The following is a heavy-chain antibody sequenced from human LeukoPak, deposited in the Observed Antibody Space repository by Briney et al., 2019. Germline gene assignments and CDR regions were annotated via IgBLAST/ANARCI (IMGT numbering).Heavy chain of an antibody. CDR1: GFTFSSHS. Sequence: PGGSLRLSCAASGFTFSSHSMNWVRQAPGKGLEWVSYISSSGSTIYYADSVKGRFSISRDNVKNSLHLQMNSLRVEDTAVYYCARGTVAGKAPYWGQGTLVTVSS. J-gene: IGHJ4*02. V-gene: IGHV3-48*01. CDR3: ARGTVAGKAPY. D-gene: IGHD6-19*01. CDR2: ISSSGSTI.